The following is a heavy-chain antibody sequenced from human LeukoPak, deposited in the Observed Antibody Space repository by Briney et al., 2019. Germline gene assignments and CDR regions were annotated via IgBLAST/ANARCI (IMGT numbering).Heavy chain of an antibody. Sequence: SETLSLTCTVSRGSISSSSYYWGWIRQPPGKGLEWIGRIYYSWSTYYNPSLKSRVTISVDTSEKQSSLKLSSVTDADTDVYYCERPVGTTGGPDAFDIWGQGTMVTVSS. CDR1: RGSISSSSYY. J-gene: IGHJ3*02. D-gene: IGHD1-1*01. CDR2: IYYSWST. CDR3: ERPVGTTGGPDAFDI. V-gene: IGHV4-39*01.